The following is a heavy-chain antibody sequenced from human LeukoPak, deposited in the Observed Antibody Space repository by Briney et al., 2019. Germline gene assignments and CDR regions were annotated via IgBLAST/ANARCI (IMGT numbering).Heavy chain of an antibody. CDR3: ARGHDLYYFDY. D-gene: IGHD3-3*01. Sequence: SVKVSCKASGGTFSSYAISWVGQAPGQGLEWMGGIIPIFGTANYAQKFQGRVTITADESTSTAYMELSSLRSEDTAVYYCARGHDLYYFDYWGQGTLVTVSS. V-gene: IGHV1-69*13. J-gene: IGHJ4*02. CDR1: GGTFSSYA. CDR2: IIPIFGTA.